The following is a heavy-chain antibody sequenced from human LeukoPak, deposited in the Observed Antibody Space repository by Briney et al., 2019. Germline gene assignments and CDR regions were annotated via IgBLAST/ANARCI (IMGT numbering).Heavy chain of an antibody. J-gene: IGHJ6*02. D-gene: IGHD3-9*01. Sequence: SETLSLTCTVSGGSINSYYWSWIRQPAGKGLEWIGRIYASGTTKYNPSLKSRVDMSVDTSKSQFSLRLRSVTAADTAVYFCAREMKGNNDFLPGHYHSYHHGMDVWGQGTTVIVSS. V-gene: IGHV4-4*07. CDR1: GGSINSYY. CDR3: AREMKGNNDFLPGHYHSYHHGMDV. CDR2: IYASGTT.